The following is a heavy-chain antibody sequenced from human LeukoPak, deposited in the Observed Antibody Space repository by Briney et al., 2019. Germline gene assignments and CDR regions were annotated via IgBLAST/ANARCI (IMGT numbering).Heavy chain of an antibody. V-gene: IGHV3-23*01. CDR3: ARSSDLWTY. D-gene: IGHD3-10*01. J-gene: IGHJ4*02. CDR1: GFIFSDYA. CDR2: ISSDSDST. Sequence: PGGSLRLSCAPSGFIFSDYAMSWVRQAPGKGLEWVSTISSDSDSTYYADSVKGRFTISRDNSKNTLYLLMNSLRAGDTAVYYCARSSDLWTYWGQGTLVTVSS.